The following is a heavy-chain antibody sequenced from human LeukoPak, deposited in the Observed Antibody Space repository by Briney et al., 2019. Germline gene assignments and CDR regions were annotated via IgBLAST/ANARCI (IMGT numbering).Heavy chain of an antibody. J-gene: IGHJ5*02. CDR3: VRNSGELGA. D-gene: IGHD2-21*01. V-gene: IGHV3-53*01. CDR2: IYSVGST. CDR1: GFTVRNNY. Sequence: GGSLRLSCAASGFTVRNNYMSWVRRAAGKGLEWVALIYSVGSTYCADSVKGRFTTSRDNSKNTLHLQMNSLRAEDTAVYYCVRNSGELGAWGQGTLVTVSS.